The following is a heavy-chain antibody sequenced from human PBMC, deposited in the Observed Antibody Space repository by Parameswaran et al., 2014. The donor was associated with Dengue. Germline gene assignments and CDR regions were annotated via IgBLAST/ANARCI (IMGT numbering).Heavy chain of an antibody. J-gene: IGHJ1*01. V-gene: IGHV1-3*01. CDR2: INAGNGNT. D-gene: IGHD3-22*01. CDR3: ARDGGGNYDSSPFQH. Sequence: WVRQAPGQRLEWMGWINAGNGNTKYPQKFQGRVTITRDTSASTAYMELSSLRSEDTAVYYCARDGGGNYDSSPFQHWGQGTLVTVSS.